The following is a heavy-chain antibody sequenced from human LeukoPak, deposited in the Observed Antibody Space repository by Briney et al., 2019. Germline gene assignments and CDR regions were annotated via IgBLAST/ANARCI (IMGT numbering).Heavy chain of an antibody. Sequence: AGGSLRLSCAASGFTFSSYSMNWVRQAPGKGLEWVSSISSSSSYIYYADSVKGRFTISRDNSKNTLYLQMNSLRAEDTTVFYCAKDDEDARYCTSTSCLSGAFDIWGQGTMVTVSS. CDR3: AKDDEDARYCTSTSCLSGAFDI. CDR1: GFTFSSYS. V-gene: IGHV3-21*01. J-gene: IGHJ3*02. D-gene: IGHD2-2*01. CDR2: ISSSSSYI.